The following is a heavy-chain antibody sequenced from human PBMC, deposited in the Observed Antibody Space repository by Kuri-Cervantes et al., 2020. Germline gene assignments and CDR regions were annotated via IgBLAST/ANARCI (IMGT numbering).Heavy chain of an antibody. J-gene: IGHJ6*02. CDR1: GYTFTGYG. D-gene: IGHD6-19*01. CDR2: ISAYNGNT. CDR3: ARVVAGLYYYYGMDV. V-gene: IGHV1-18*01. Sequence: ASVKVSCKASGYTFTGYGISWVRQAPGQGLEWMGWISAYNGNTNYAQKLQGRVTMTTDTSTSTAYMELRSLRSDDTAVYYCARVVAGLYYYYGMDVWGQGTTVTVSS.